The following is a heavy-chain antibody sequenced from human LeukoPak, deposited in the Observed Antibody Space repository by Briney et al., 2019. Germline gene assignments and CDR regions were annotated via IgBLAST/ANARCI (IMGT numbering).Heavy chain of an antibody. V-gene: IGHV3-33*06. D-gene: IGHD6-6*01. J-gene: IGHJ4*02. CDR3: AKGGSSSPYFDH. CDR2: IWYDGSNK. CDR1: GFTFSSYG. Sequence: GRSLRLSCAASGFTFSSYGMHWVRQAPGKGLGWVAVIWYDGSNKYYADSVKGRFTISRDNSKNTLYLQMNSLRAEDTAVYYCAKGGSSSPYFDHWGQGTLVTVSS.